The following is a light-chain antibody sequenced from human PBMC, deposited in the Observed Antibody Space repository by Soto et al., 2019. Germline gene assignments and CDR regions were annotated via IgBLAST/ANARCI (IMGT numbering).Light chain of an antibody. CDR3: LQYDSSPWT. CDR1: QTVGGRY. V-gene: IGKV3-20*01. J-gene: IGKJ1*01. CDR2: GAS. Sequence: EIVLTQSAATLSLSLGERATLSCRASQTVGGRYLAWFQQKPGQTPRLLIYGASTRAAGVPDRFSGSGSGTDFSLTINILEPEDFAVYYCLQYDSSPWTFGQGTKVEV.